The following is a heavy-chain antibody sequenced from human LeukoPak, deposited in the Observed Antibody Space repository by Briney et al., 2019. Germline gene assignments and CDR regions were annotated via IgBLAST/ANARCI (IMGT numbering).Heavy chain of an antibody. CDR3: ASGYSYGYGICY. V-gene: IGHV3-9*01. CDR2: ISWNSGSI. Sequence: GGSLRLSCAASGLTFDDYAMHWVRQAPGKGLEWVSGISWNSGSIGYADSVKGRFTISRDNAKNSLYLQMNSLRAEDTALYYCASGYSYGYGICYWGQGTLVTVSS. D-gene: IGHD5-18*01. J-gene: IGHJ4*02. CDR1: GLTFDDYA.